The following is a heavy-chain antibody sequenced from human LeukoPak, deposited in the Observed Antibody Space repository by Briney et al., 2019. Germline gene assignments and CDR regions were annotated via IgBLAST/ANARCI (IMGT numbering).Heavy chain of an antibody. V-gene: IGHV4-34*01. CDR1: GGSFSGYY. J-gene: IGHJ4*02. Sequence: SETLSLTCAVYGGSFSGYYWSWIRQPPGKGLEWIGEINHSGSTNYNPSLKSRVTISVDTSKNQFSLKLSSVTAADTAVYYCARGMGDSGFNFGYWGQGTLVTVSS. D-gene: IGHD5-12*01. CDR2: INHSGST. CDR3: ARGMGDSGFNFGY.